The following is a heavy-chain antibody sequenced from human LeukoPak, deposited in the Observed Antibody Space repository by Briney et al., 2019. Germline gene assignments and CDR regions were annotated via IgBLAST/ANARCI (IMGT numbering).Heavy chain of an antibody. CDR2: ISAYNGNT. CDR1: GYTFTSYG. Sequence: GASVKVSCKASGYTFTSYGISWVRQAPGQGLEWMGWISAYNGNTNYPQRPQGRVTMTTDTSTTTAYMELRSLRSDDTAVYYCARDINGYYYDSHGYYPTDLWGQGTLVTVSS. D-gene: IGHD3-22*01. V-gene: IGHV1-18*01. CDR3: ARDINGYYYDSHGYYPTDL. J-gene: IGHJ5*02.